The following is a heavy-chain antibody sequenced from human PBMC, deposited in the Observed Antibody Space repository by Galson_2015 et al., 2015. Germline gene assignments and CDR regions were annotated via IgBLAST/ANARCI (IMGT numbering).Heavy chain of an antibody. V-gene: IGHV1-24*01. Sequence: APGKGLEWMGSFDPEDGETIYAQKFQGRVTMSEDASTDTAYMELSSLRSEDTAVYYCAANLGRGLIIPTNLDYWGQGILVTVSS. CDR2: FDPEDGET. J-gene: IGHJ4*02. CDR3: AANLGRGLIIPTNLDY. D-gene: IGHD3-10*01.